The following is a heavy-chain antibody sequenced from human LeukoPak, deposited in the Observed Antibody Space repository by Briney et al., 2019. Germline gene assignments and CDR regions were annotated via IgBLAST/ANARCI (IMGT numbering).Heavy chain of an antibody. V-gene: IGHV3-66*01. CDR2: IYSGGST. J-gene: IGHJ6*02. Sequence: GGSLRLSCAASGFTVSSNYMSWVRQAPGKRLEWVSVIYSGGSTYYADSVKGRFTISRDNSKNTLYLQMNSLRAEDTAVYYCARDDLYGSGYYYGMDVWGQGTTVTVSS. CDR1: GFTVSSNY. CDR3: ARDDLYGSGYYYGMDV. D-gene: IGHD3-10*01.